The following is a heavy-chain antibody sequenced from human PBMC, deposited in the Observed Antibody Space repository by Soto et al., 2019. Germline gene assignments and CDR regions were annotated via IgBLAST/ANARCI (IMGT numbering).Heavy chain of an antibody. J-gene: IGHJ4*02. CDR3: ARGGGGGYDFGY. CDR2: IYSGGSA. CDR1: GFTVSSNY. Sequence: EVQLVESGGGLVQPGGSLRLSCAASGFTVSSNYMSWVRQAPGKGLEWVSLIYSGGSAHYADSVKGRFTISRDNSKNTRYLQMNSLRAEDTAVYYCARGGGGGYDFGYWGQGTLVTVSS. V-gene: IGHV3-66*01. D-gene: IGHD5-12*01.